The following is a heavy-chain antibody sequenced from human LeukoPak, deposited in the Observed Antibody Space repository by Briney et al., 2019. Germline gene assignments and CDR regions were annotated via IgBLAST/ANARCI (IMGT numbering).Heavy chain of an antibody. D-gene: IGHD2-21*01. V-gene: IGHV4-59*08. J-gene: IGHJ6*02. CDR1: GGSISSYY. CDR3: ARFSPGDGDYYYYGMDV. Sequence: SETLSLTRTVSGGSISSYYWSWIRQPPGKGLEWIGYIYYSGSTNYNPSLKSRVTISVDTSKNQFSLKLSSVTAADTAVYYCARFSPGDGDYYYYGMDVWGQGTTVTVSS. CDR2: IYYSGST.